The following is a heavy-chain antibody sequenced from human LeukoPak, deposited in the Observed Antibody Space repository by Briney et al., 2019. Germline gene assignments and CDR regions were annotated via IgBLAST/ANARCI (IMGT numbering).Heavy chain of an antibody. CDR3: AREPPVYALVEYYFDY. CDR1: GVSISSYY. Sequence: SETLSLTCTVSGVSISSYYWSWIRQPAGQGLEWIGRIYTSGSTDYNPSLNSRVTMSVDTTKNQCSLKLSPVTAAATAVYFCAREPPVYALVEYYFDYWGQGTLVTVSS. CDR2: IYTSGST. J-gene: IGHJ4*02. V-gene: IGHV4-4*07. D-gene: IGHD2-8*01.